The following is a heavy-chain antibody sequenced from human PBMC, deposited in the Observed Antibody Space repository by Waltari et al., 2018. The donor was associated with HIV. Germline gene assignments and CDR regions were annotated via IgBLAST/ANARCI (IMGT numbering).Heavy chain of an antibody. CDR3: ARVPRGPYGMDV. Sequence: EVQLVESGGGLVQPGGSLRLSCAAAGFTVTSNFMSWVHQAPGKGLEWVSVIYSGVGTYYADSVKGRFTISRDNSKNTLYLQMNSLRAEDTAVYYCARVPRGPYGMDVWGQGTTVTVSS. V-gene: IGHV3-66*01. J-gene: IGHJ6*02. CDR2: IYSGVGT. CDR1: GFTVTSNF.